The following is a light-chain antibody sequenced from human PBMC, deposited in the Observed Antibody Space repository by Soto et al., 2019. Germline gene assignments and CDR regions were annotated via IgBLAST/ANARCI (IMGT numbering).Light chain of an antibody. Sequence: EIVMTQSPAALSVSPGERATLSCRAGQGVTTNFAWYQQKSGQSPRLLIYDVSIRATGVPARFSGTGSEPDFTLTISGLQSEDSAVYFCQQYHNWPFSFGQGTRLEIK. V-gene: IGKV3-15*01. J-gene: IGKJ5*01. CDR3: QQYHNWPFS. CDR1: QGVTTN. CDR2: DVS.